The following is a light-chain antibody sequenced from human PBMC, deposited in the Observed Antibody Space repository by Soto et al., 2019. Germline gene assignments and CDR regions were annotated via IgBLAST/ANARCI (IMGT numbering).Light chain of an antibody. V-gene: IGKV1-12*01. CDR1: QGITSW. CDR3: QKTTSFPRT. J-gene: IGKJ4*01. CDR2: AAS. Sequence: DIQVTQSPYSVSASVGDRVTITCRASQGITSWLAWYQQNPGRAPKLLIYAASSSQSGVQSRFSGSGSGTEFTLTISSLQTEDFATYYCQKTTSFPRTFGGGTKVEIK.